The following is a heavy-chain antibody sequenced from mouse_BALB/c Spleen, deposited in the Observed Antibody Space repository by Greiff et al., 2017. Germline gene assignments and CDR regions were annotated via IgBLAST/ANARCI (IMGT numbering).Heavy chain of an antibody. D-gene: IGHD2-1*01. V-gene: IGHV3-8*02. CDR2: ISYSGST. Sequence: EVKLLESGPSLVKPSQTLSLTCSVTGDSITSGYWNWIRKFPGNKLEYMGYISYSGSTYYNPSLKSRISITRDTSKNQYYLQLNSVTTEDTATYYCARGVYYCNYGVDYWGQGTTLTVSS. CDR1: GDSITSGY. CDR3: ARGVYYCNYGVDY. J-gene: IGHJ2*01.